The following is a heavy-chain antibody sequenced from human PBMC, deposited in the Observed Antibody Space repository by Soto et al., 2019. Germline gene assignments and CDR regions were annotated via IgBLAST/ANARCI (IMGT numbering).Heavy chain of an antibody. D-gene: IGHD3-10*01. J-gene: IGHJ5*02. CDR3: ARGSSGSGSYGWHDT. CDR1: GFTCSNYA. CDR2: ISSGGSSI. Sequence: SGWYLKLSSAASGFTCSNYAMKWVRQSPGKGLEWVSFISSGGSSIYYADSVKGRFTISRDNAKNSLYLQMTGLRAEDTAVYFCARGSSGSGSYGWHDTRGQGTLVTVS. V-gene: IGHV3-48*03.